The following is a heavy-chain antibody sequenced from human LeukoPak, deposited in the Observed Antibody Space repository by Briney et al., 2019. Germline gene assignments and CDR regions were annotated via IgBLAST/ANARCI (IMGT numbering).Heavy chain of an antibody. Sequence: GGSLRLSCAAPGFTFSSSWMHWVRHAPGKGLVWVSRINTDGRTTTYADSVKGRFTISRDNAKSTVYLQMNSLRPEDTALYYCAKSLGSQDYWGQGTLVTVSS. V-gene: IGHV3-74*01. J-gene: IGHJ4*02. CDR2: INTDGRTT. D-gene: IGHD6-19*01. CDR3: AKSLGSQDY. CDR1: GFTFSSSW.